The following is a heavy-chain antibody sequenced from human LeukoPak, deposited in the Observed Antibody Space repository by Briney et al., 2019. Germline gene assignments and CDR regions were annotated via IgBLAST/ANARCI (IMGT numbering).Heavy chain of an antibody. V-gene: IGHV3-21*01. J-gene: IGHJ2*01. CDR1: GFTFSSYN. CDR2: ITRTSSYI. D-gene: IGHD2-21*02. CDR3: ARAPSAGDYYSWYFDL. Sequence: GGSLILSCAASGFTFSSYNMNWVRQAPGKGLEWVSSITRTSSYIYYTDSMKGRFTISRDNAKKSLYLQMNTLRAEDTALYYCARAPSAGDYYSWYFDLWGRGTLVTVSS.